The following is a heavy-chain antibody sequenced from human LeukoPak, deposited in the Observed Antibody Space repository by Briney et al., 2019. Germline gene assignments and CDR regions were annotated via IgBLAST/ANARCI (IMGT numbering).Heavy chain of an antibody. J-gene: IGHJ5*02. V-gene: IGHV4-59*08. CDR3: AGNSASSSENEPS. CDR1: GASVSSYY. D-gene: IGHD6-6*01. CDR2: IHYSGST. Sequence: NPSETLSLTCTVSGASVSSYYWNWIRQPPGKGLEWIAYIHYSGSTNYNPSLRSRVAISVDTSKNQFSLKLRSVTAADTAVYYCAGNSASSSENEPSWGQGTLVTVSS.